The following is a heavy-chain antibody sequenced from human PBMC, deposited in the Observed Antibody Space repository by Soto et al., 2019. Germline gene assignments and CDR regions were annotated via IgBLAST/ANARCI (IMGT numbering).Heavy chain of an antibody. CDR1: GFSLSTTAVG. CDR3: AHIAYAWVLGGFDY. D-gene: IGHD3-16*01. V-gene: IGHV2-5*02. CDR2: IYWDDDK. J-gene: IGHJ4*02. Sequence: SGPTLVNPTQTLTLTCTFSGFSLSTTAVGVGWIRQPPGRALEWLAVIYWDDDKRYSPSLKSRLTITKDTSKNQVVLTMTNMDPVDTGTYYCAHIAYAWVLGGFDYWGQGNLVTVSS.